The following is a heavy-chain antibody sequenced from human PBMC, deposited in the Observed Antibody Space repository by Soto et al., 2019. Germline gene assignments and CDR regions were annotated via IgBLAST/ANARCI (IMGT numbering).Heavy chain of an antibody. CDR3: ASDFLPRGGFRQAGNFGMDV. D-gene: IGHD6-19*01. CDR2: IHPNTGGT. J-gene: IGHJ6*02. Sequence: QVQLVQSGAEVRKPGASVKVSCKASGYPYTNSYMHWVRQAPGQGLEWMGWIHPNTGGTNYAQKFQGRVTMTRDTSVSTVYMELNRLTSDDTAIYFCASDFLPRGGFRQAGNFGMDVWGQGTTVTVS. CDR1: GYPYTNSY. V-gene: IGHV1-2*02.